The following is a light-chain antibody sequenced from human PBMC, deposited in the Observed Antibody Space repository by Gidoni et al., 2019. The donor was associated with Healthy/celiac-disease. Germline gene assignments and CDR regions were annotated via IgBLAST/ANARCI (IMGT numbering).Light chain of an antibody. CDR1: QSVSSY. CDR2: DAS. Sequence: EIVLTQSPATLSLSPGERATLSCRASQSVSSYLAWYQQKPGQAPRLLIYDASNRATGIPARFSGRGSGTDFTLTISSLEPEDFAVYYCQQRSNWPLLTFGGGTKVEIQ. V-gene: IGKV3-11*01. J-gene: IGKJ4*01. CDR3: QQRSNWPLLT.